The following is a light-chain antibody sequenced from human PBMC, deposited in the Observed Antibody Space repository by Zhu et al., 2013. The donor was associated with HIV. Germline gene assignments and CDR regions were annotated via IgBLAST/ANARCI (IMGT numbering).Light chain of an antibody. J-gene: IGKJ1*01. CDR1: QSVSTN. CDR2: GAS. CDR3: QQHNKWLWT. Sequence: EIVMAQSPATLSVSPGERATLSCRASQSVSTNLAWYRQKPGQAPRLLIHGASTRATGIPDRFSGSGSVRDFTLTITGLEPEDFAVYYCQQHNKWLWTFGQGTKVEVK. V-gene: IGKV3D-15*01.